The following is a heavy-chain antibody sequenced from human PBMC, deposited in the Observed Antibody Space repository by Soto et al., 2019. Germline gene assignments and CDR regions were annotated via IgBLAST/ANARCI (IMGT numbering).Heavy chain of an antibody. CDR3: ARSPTILVSFDY. V-gene: IGHV4-59*01. Sequence: QVQLQESGPGLVEPSETLSLTCTVSGGSISSYYWSWIRQPPGKGLEWIGYIYYSGSTNYNPSLKSRVTISVDTSKNQFSLKLSSVTAADTAVYYCARSPTILVSFDYWGQGTLVTVSS. CDR1: GGSISSYY. D-gene: IGHD5-12*01. J-gene: IGHJ4*02. CDR2: IYYSGST.